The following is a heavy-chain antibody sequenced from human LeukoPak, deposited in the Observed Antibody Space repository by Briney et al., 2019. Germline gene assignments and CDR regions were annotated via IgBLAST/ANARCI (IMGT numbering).Heavy chain of an antibody. CDR1: GFTFTSSA. Sequence: GASVTVSCKASGFTFTSSAVQWVRQARGQRLEWRGWIVVGSGNTNYAQKFQERVTITRDMSTSTAYMELSSLRSEDTAVYYCAAYVSDYGDYYFYFWGQGTLFTVSS. V-gene: IGHV1-58*01. J-gene: IGHJ4*02. CDR3: AAYVSDYGDYYFYF. CDR2: IVVGSGNT. D-gene: IGHD4-17*01.